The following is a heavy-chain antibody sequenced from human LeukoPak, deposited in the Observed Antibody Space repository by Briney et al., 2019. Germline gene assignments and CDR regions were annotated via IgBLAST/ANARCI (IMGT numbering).Heavy chain of an antibody. CDR3: ARVATGEWAFDI. D-gene: IGHD1-1*01. CDR2: IWYDGSNK. CDR1: GFTFSDAW. V-gene: IGHV3-33*08. J-gene: IGHJ3*02. Sequence: GGSLRLSCAASGFTFSDAWLNWVRQAPGKGLEWVAVIWYDGSNKYYADSVKGRFTISRDNSKNTLYLQMNSLRAEDTAVYYCARVATGEWAFDIWGQGTMVTVSS.